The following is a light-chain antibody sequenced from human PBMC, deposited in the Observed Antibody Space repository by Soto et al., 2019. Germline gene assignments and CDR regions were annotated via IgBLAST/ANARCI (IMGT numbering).Light chain of an antibody. Sequence: QSALTQPPSASGSPGQSVTISCTGTSSDVGGYNFVSWYQHHPGKAPKVILYEVTKRPSGVPDRFSGSKSGNTASLTVSGLQAYDEADYYCSSYARGDSVLFGGGTQLTVL. V-gene: IGLV2-8*01. CDR2: EVT. CDR3: SSYARGDSVL. J-gene: IGLJ2*01. CDR1: SSDVGGYNF.